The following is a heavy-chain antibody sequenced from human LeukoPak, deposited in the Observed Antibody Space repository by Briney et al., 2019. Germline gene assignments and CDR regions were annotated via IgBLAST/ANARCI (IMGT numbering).Heavy chain of an antibody. J-gene: IGHJ3*02. D-gene: IGHD3-9*01. CDR2: ISAYNGNR. V-gene: IGHV1-18*04. CDR1: GYTFTGYY. CDR3: ARDRYYNILTGFRRSDGFDI. Sequence: EASVKVSCKASGYTFTGYYMYWVRQAPGQGLEWMGWISAYNGNRNYAQKLQGRVTMTTDTSTSTVYMELRSLRSDDTAVYYCARDRYYNILTGFRRSDGFDIWGQGTMVTVSS.